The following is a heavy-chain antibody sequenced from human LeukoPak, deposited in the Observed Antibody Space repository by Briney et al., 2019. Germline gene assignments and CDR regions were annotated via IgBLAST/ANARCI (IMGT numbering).Heavy chain of an antibody. Sequence: PSETLSLTCSVSGGSISSYYWSWVRQPAGKGLEWIGRIYSSGSTNYNPSLNSRVTMSVDTSNSQFSLRLTSVTAADTAAYYCARGTTAAAGIFDCWGQGTLVTVSS. CDR3: ARGTTAAAGIFDC. CDR1: GGSISSYY. V-gene: IGHV4-4*07. CDR2: IYSSGST. D-gene: IGHD6-13*01. J-gene: IGHJ4*02.